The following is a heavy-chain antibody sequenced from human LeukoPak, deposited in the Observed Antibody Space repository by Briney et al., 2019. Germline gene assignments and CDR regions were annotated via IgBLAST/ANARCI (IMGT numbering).Heavy chain of an antibody. Sequence: GGSLRLSCAASGFTFSSYAMSWVRQAPGKGLEWVSAISGCGGSTYYADSVKGRFTISRDNSKNTLYLQMNSLRAEDTAVYYCAKELNYYDSSGYYSRGAGFDCWGQGTLVTVSS. CDR3: AKELNYYDSSGYYSRGAGFDC. V-gene: IGHV3-23*01. CDR2: ISGCGGST. J-gene: IGHJ4*02. D-gene: IGHD3-22*01. CDR1: GFTFSSYA.